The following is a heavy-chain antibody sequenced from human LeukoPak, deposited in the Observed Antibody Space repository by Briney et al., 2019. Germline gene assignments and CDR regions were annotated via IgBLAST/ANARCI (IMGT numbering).Heavy chain of an antibody. CDR3: ARAPLGITGTTDYFDY. CDR1: GYTFTGYY. Sequence: RASVKVSCKASGYTFTGYYMHWVRQAPGQGLEWMGIINPSGGSTSYAQKFQGRVTMTRDTSTSTVYMELSSLRSEDTAVYYCARAPLGITGTTDYFDYWGQGTLVTVSS. V-gene: IGHV1-46*01. J-gene: IGHJ4*02. D-gene: IGHD1-7*01. CDR2: INPSGGST.